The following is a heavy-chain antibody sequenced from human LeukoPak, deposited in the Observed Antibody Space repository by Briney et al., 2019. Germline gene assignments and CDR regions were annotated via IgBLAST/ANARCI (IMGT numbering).Heavy chain of an antibody. Sequence: AAETLSLTCAVYGGSFRGYYWSWIRQPPGKGLEWIGYIYNNGRTYYNPSLKSRVTISVDTSKNLFSLKVSSVTAADAAVYYCARGRSSSWSSFDYWGQGTLVTVSS. CDR3: ARGRSSSWSSFDY. CDR1: GGSFRGYY. V-gene: IGHV4-4*09. J-gene: IGHJ4*02. D-gene: IGHD6-13*01. CDR2: IYNNGRT.